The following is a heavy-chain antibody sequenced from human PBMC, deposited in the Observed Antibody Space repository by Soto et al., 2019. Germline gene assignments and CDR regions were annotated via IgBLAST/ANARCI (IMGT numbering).Heavy chain of an antibody. CDR3: AKRAPVTTGVYYYYGMDV. J-gene: IGHJ6*02. D-gene: IGHD4-17*01. CDR2: ISGSGGST. V-gene: IGHV3-23*01. Sequence: PGGSLRLSCAASGFTFSSYAMSWVRQAPGKGLEWVSAISGSGGSTYYADSVKGRFTISRDNSKNTLYLQMNSLRAEDTAVYYCAKRAPVTTGVYYYYGMDVWGQGTTVTAP. CDR1: GFTFSSYA.